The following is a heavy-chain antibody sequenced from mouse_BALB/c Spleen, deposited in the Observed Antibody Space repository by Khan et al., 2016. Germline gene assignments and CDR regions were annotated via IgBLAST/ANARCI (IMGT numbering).Heavy chain of an antibody. D-gene: IGHD2-3*01. CDR3: ASNRRWDAIDY. J-gene: IGHJ4*01. CDR2: IDPYNGGT. Sequence: VQLKQSGPELVKPGASVKVSCKASGYAFTSYNMYWVKQSHGKSLEWIGYIDPYNGGTNYNQKFKGKATLTVDKSSSPAFMHLNSRTSEDSAVYYCASNRRWDAIDYWGQGTSVTVSA. CDR1: GYAFTSYN. V-gene: IGHV1S135*01.